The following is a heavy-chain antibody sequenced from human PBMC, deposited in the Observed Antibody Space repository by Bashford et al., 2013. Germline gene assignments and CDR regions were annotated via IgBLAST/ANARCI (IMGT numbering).Heavy chain of an antibody. J-gene: IGHJ4*02. V-gene: IGHV1-18*01. Sequence: ASVKVSCKASGYTFTNHGVIWVRQAPGQGLEWVGRINPDNGYTNYAQKVQGRVTMTTDTSTSTAYMELRSLRSDDTAVYYCARGDSSGYYPNFDYWGQGTLVTVSS. D-gene: IGHD3-22*01. CDR3: ARGDSSGYYPNFDY. CDR2: INPDNGYT. CDR1: GYTFTNHG.